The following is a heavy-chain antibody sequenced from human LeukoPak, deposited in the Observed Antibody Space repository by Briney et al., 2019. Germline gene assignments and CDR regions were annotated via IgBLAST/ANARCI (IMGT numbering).Heavy chain of an antibody. CDR3: ARTDIVATPPTRYYYYGMDV. D-gene: IGHD5-12*01. CDR1: GYTFRNYG. J-gene: IGHJ6*02. Sequence: ASVKVSCKASGYTFRNYGISWVRQAPGQGLEWMAWISVYNGNTNYAQKFQGRVTMTTDTSTNTASMELKSLRSDDTAVYYCARTDIVATPPTRYYYYGMDVWGQGTTVTVSS. V-gene: IGHV1-18*01. CDR2: ISVYNGNT.